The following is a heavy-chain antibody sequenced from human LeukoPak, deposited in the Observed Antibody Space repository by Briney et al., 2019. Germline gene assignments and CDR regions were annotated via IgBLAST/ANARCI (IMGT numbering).Heavy chain of an antibody. D-gene: IGHD2-21*01. CDR3: AKAPVTTCRGAYCYPFDY. J-gene: IGHJ4*02. Sequence: GGSLRLSRAASGFTFSDYYMSWVRQAPGKGLEWVSAISDSGNTYHADSVKGRFTISRDSSKNTLFLQMNRLRPEDAAVYYCAKAPVTTCRGAYCYPFDYWGQGTLVTVSS. CDR1: GFTFSDYY. V-gene: IGHV3-23*01. CDR2: ISDSGNT.